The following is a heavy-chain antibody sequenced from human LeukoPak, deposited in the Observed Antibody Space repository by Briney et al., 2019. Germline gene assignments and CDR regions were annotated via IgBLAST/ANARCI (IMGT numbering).Heavy chain of an antibody. CDR1: GFTFTSYG. Sequence: PGGSLRLSCAASGFTFTSYGMHWVRQAPGKGLEWVALIWYDGSNKYYSDSVKGRFTISRDNSKNTVYLQMNNLRAEDTAVYYCARPDTIFGVALPDYWGQGTLVTVSS. CDR3: ARPDTIFGVALPDY. V-gene: IGHV3-33*01. CDR2: IWYDGSNK. D-gene: IGHD3-3*01. J-gene: IGHJ4*02.